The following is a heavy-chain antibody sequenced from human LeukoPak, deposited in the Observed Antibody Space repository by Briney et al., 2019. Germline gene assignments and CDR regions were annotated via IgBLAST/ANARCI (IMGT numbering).Heavy chain of an antibody. V-gene: IGHV3-30*18. CDR2: ISYDGTNQ. CDR1: GFTFSSYG. CDR3: AKDKGGGYGNDAFDI. Sequence: GGSLRLSCAASGFTFSSYGIHWVRQAPGKGLEWVAVISYDGTNQYYPDSVKGRFTISRDNSKYTLYLKMNRLKAEDTSVYYCAKDKGGGYGNDAFDIWGRGTMVTVSS. D-gene: IGHD3-16*01. J-gene: IGHJ3*02.